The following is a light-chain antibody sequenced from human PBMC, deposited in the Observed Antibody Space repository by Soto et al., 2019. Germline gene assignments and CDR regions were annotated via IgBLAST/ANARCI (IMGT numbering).Light chain of an antibody. V-gene: IGKV1-39*01. CDR2: AAS. CDR3: QQYGSSPRT. J-gene: IGKJ1*01. Sequence: DIQMTQSPSSLSASVGDRVTITCRASQSISSYLNWYQQKPGKAPKLLIYAASSLQSGVPSRFSGSGSGTDFTLIISRLEPEDFAVYYCQQYGSSPRTFGQGTKVEIK. CDR1: QSISSY.